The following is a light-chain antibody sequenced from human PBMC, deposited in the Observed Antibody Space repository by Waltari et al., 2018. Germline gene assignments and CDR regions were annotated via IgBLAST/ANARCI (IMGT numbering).Light chain of an antibody. Sequence: QSVLTQPPSASGTPGQRVTIPCSGSRSTIVSNFASCYQHLPGTTPKLLISRKDQRPSGVPDRFSGSKSGTSASLDISGLRSEDEGDYYCAAWDGGVSGPHVFGTGTKVTVL. CDR1: RSTIVSNF. CDR3: AAWDGGVSGPHV. V-gene: IGLV1-47*01. J-gene: IGLJ1*01. CDR2: RKD.